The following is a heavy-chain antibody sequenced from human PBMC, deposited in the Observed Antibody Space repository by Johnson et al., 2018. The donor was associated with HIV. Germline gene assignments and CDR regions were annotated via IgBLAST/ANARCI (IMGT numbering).Heavy chain of an antibody. D-gene: IGHD3-16*01. J-gene: IGHJ3*02. CDR3: VRDRRGGAFDI. CDR2: LYRSGST. Sequence: VQLVESGGGLIQLGGSLRLSCAASGFSVSSKYMSWVRQAPGKGLEWVSALYRSGSTYYVDSVKGRFTISRDNSKNTLHLQMNSLRAGDTAVYYCVRDRRGGAFDIWGQGTMVTVSS. V-gene: IGHV3-53*01. CDR1: GFSVSSKY.